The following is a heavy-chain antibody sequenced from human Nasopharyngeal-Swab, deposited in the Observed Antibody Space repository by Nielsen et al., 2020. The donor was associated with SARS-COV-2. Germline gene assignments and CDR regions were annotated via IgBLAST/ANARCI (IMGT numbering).Heavy chain of an antibody. CDR1: GGSISSSSYY. D-gene: IGHD3-22*01. V-gene: IGHV4-39*01. CDR2: IYYSGST. CDR3: ASTYYYDSSGYGGMDV. J-gene: IGHJ6*02. Sequence: SETLSLTCTVSGGSISSSSYYWGWIRQPPGKGLEWIGSIYYSGSTYYNPSLKSRVTISVDTSKNQFSLKLSSVTAADTAVYYCASTYYYDSSGYGGMDVWGQRTTVTVSS.